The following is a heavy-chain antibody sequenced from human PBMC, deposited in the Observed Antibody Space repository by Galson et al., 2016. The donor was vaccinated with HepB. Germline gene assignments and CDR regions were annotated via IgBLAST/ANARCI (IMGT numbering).Heavy chain of an antibody. CDR3: ARDPARLDY. D-gene: IGHD6-6*01. CDR2: ISSSGNTI. J-gene: IGHJ4*02. CDR1: GFTFSDFY. Sequence: SLRLSCAASGFTFSDFYMSWIRQAPGKGLEWVSYISSSGNTIYYAYSAKGRFTISRDNAKNSLYLEMNSLRADDTAVYYCARDPARLDYWGQGTLVTVSS. V-gene: IGHV3-11*01.